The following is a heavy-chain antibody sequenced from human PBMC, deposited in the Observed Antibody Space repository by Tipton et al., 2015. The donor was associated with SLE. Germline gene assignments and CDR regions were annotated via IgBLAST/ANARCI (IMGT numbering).Heavy chain of an antibody. CDR3: ARRDGYSSIWNWFDP. J-gene: IGHJ5*02. D-gene: IGHD6-13*01. V-gene: IGHV4-4*02. CDR1: NDSISSTYW. CDR2: IYHTGST. Sequence: SLRLSCTVSNDSISSTYWWSWVRQSPGKGLEWIGEIYHTGSTTWNPSLKRRVTISVDTSKNQFSLKVSSVTAADTAVYYCARRDGYSSIWNWFDPWGQGTLVTVSS.